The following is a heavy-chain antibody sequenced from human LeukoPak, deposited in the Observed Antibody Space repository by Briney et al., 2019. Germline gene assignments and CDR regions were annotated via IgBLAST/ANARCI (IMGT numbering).Heavy chain of an antibody. CDR1: GYTFTGYY. Sequence: ASVKVSCKASGYTFTGYYMHWVRQAPGQGLEWMGWINPNSGGTNYAQKFQGRVTMTRDTSISTAYMELSRLRSDDTAVYYCAGVPKRQQYYYFDYWGQGTLVTVSS. CDR2: INPNSGGT. CDR3: AGVPKRQQYYYFDY. D-gene: IGHD6-13*01. V-gene: IGHV1-2*02. J-gene: IGHJ4*02.